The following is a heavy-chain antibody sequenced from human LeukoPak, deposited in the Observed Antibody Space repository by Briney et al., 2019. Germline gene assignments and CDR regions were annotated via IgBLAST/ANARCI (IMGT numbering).Heavy chain of an antibody. Sequence: GGSLRLSCSASGFTFSSFYMSWVRHAPGKGLEWVATIRQDGSERFYVDSVKGRFTVSRDNAKNSLYLQMNSLRAEDTAVYYCAGLITVAGDIDYWGQGTLVTVSS. J-gene: IGHJ4*02. V-gene: IGHV3-7*01. CDR3: AGLITVAGDIDY. CDR2: IRQDGSER. CDR1: GFTFSSFY. D-gene: IGHD6-19*01.